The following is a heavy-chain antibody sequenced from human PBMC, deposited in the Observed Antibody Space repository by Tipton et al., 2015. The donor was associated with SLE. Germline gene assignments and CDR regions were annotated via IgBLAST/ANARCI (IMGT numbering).Heavy chain of an antibody. V-gene: IGHV4-61*02. CDR1: GASLSSGSYC. CDR3: ARGVNWLNYWYFDL. CDR2: LYTSGNT. J-gene: IGHJ2*01. Sequence: LRLSCTVSGASLSSGSYCWSWIRQSAGKGLEWIGRLYTSGNTNDNPSLKSRVTMSLDTSKNQFSLKLSSVTAADTAVYYCARGVNWLNYWYFDLWGRGTLVTVSS. D-gene: IGHD1-20*01.